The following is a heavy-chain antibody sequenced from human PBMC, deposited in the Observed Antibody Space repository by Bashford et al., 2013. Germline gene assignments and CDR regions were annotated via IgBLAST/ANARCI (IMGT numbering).Heavy chain of an antibody. V-gene: IGHV4-31*03. CDR3: ASSSGYCGGDCYPDDAFDI. D-gene: IGHD2-21*01. J-gene: IGHJ3*02. CDR2: LSTGTT. Sequence: DPVPHLHCLCGSISSDGSVLGLGSAQHPRKGRGVDGDDLSTGTTFYNPSLRSRITINPDTSKNQFSLQLNSVTPEDTAVYYCASSSGYCGGDCYPDDAFDIWGQGTMVTVSS. CDR1: GSISSDGSV.